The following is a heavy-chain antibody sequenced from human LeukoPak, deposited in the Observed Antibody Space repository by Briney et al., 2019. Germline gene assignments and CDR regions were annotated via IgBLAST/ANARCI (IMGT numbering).Heavy chain of an antibody. CDR2: IYYSGST. Sequence: SETLSLTCTVSGGSISSGGYYWSWIRQHPGKGLEWIGYIYYSGSTYYNPSLKSRVTISVDTSKNQFSLKLSSVTAADTAVYYCARDGTHLKLDPWGQGTLLTVSS. V-gene: IGHV4-31*03. J-gene: IGHJ5*02. CDR3: ARDGTHLKLDP. CDR1: GGSISSGGYY.